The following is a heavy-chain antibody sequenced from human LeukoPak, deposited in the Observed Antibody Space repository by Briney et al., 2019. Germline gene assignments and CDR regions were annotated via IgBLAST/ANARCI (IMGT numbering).Heavy chain of an antibody. CDR3: VREDRWMGGFDY. V-gene: IGHV3-66*01. Sequence: GGSLRLSCAASGFTVSSDYMTWVRQAPGKGLEWVSIIYSADTTYYADSVRGRFTISRDNSKNTLYLQMNSLRAEDSAVYYCVREDRWMGGFDYWGQGTLVTVSS. D-gene: IGHD2-15*01. CDR2: IYSADTT. J-gene: IGHJ4*02. CDR1: GFTVSSDY.